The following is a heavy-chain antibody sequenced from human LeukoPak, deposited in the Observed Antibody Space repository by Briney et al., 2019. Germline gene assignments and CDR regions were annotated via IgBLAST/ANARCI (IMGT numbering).Heavy chain of an antibody. CDR2: ISPGGGPT. D-gene: IGHD5-12*01. V-gene: IGHV3-23*01. Sequence: GGSLRLSCAGSGFPFSSHGMNWVRQAPGKGLEWVSGISPGGGPTYYADSVKGRFTISRDDSKNTLYLQMKNLRAEDTAVYYCAKDGAWLRFDEWGQGILVTVSS. CDR1: GFPFSSHG. J-gene: IGHJ4*02. CDR3: AKDGAWLRFDE.